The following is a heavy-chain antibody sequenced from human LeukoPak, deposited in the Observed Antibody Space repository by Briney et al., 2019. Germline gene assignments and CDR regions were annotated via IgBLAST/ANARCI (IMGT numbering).Heavy chain of an antibody. J-gene: IGHJ4*02. Sequence: ASVKVSCKASGGTFSSYAISWVRQAPGQGLEWMGGIIPIFGTANYAQKFQGRVTITADESTSTAYMELSSLRSEDTAVYYCARGNIEREWELLFDYWGQGTLVTVSS. CDR3: ARGNIEREWELLFDY. D-gene: IGHD1-26*01. CDR1: GGTFSSYA. CDR2: IIPIFGTA. V-gene: IGHV1-69*13.